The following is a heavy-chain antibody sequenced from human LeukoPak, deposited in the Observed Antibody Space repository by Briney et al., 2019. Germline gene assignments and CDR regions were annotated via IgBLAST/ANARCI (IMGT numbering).Heavy chain of an antibody. CDR1: GFTFSSYA. CDR3: AKVGAGAFDY. CDR2: ISYDGSNK. V-gene: IGHV3-30-3*01. Sequence: GGSLRLSCAASGFTFSSYAMHWVRQAPGKGLEWVAVISYDGSNKYYADSVKGRFTISRDNSKNTLYLQMNSLKAEDTAVYYCAKVGAGAFDYWGQGTLVTVSS. J-gene: IGHJ4*02. D-gene: IGHD1-26*01.